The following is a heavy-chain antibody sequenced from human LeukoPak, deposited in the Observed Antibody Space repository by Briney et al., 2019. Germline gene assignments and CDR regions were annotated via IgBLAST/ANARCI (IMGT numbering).Heavy chain of an antibody. CDR1: GFTFSSYA. CDR3: AKRNSGWVDY. Sequence: PGGSLRLSCAASGFTFSSYALSWVRPSPGKGLEWVSSVTDSGGSTYYADSVKGRFTISRDNSKNTLSLQMNSLRAEDTAIYYCAKRNSGWVDYWGQGTLVTVSS. CDR2: VTDSGGST. V-gene: IGHV3-23*01. J-gene: IGHJ4*02. D-gene: IGHD6-19*01.